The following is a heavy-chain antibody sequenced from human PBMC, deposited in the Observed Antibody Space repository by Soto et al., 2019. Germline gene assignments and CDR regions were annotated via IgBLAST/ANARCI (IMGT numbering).Heavy chain of an antibody. CDR1: GFTFSSYA. Sequence: GGSLRLSCAASGFTFSSYAMSWVRQAPGKGLEWVSAISGSGGSTYYADSVKGRSTISRDNSKNTLYLQMNSLRAEDTAVYYCAKDPDYYDSSGYFDYWGQGTLVTVSS. D-gene: IGHD3-22*01. CDR3: AKDPDYYDSSGYFDY. J-gene: IGHJ4*02. CDR2: ISGSGGST. V-gene: IGHV3-23*01.